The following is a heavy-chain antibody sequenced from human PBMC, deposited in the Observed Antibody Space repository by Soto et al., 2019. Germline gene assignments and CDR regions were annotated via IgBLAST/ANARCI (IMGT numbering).Heavy chain of an antibody. J-gene: IGHJ4*02. V-gene: IGHV3-15*01. D-gene: IGHD6-19*01. CDR2: IKSKTDGGTT. Sequence: EVQLVESGGGLVKPGGSLRLSCAASGFTFCNAWMSWVRQAPGKGLEWGGRIKSKTDGGTTDYAVPVKGRLIISRDDSKNTLYLQMNSLKPEDTAVYYCTTGGAVAGTIGGFDYWGQGTLVTVSS. CDR3: TTGGAVAGTIGGFDY. CDR1: GFTFCNAW.